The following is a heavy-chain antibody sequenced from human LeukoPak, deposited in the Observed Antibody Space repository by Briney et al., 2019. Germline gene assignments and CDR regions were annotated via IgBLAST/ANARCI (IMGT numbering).Heavy chain of an antibody. CDR1: GGSISSSSYY. Sequence: PSETLSLTCTVSGGSISSSSYYWGWIRQPPGKGLEWIGSIYYSGSTYYNPSLKSRVTISVDTSKNQFSLKLSSVTAADTAVYYCARDLRAHYFDYWGQGTLVTVSS. CDR3: ARDLRAHYFDY. J-gene: IGHJ4*02. V-gene: IGHV4-39*07. CDR2: IYYSGST.